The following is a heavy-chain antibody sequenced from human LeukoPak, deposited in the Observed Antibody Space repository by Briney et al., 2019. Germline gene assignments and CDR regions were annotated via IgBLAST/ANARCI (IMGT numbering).Heavy chain of an antibody. CDR1: GYSFTSYY. J-gene: IGHJ4*02. D-gene: IGHD5-18*01. CDR2: INPSGGSS. Sequence: ASVKVSCKASGYSFTSYYMHWVRRAPGQGLEWMGIINPSGGSSSYAQKFQGRVTMTRDMSTSTVYMELSSLRSEDTGVYYCARDLNTPLARLDYWGQGTLVTVSS. V-gene: IGHV1-46*01. CDR3: ARDLNTPLARLDY.